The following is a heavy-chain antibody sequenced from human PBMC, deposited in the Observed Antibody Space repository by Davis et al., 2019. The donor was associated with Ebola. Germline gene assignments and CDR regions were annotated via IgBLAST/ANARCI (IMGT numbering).Heavy chain of an antibody. D-gene: IGHD2-15*01. J-gene: IGHJ6*04. CDR3: ARGDCSGGSCYWYYYYYGMDV. CDR1: GGSISSSSYY. CDR2: IYYSGST. V-gene: IGHV4-39*01. Sequence: MPSETLSLTCTVSGGSISSSSYYWGWIRQPPGKGLEWIGSIYYSGSTYYNPSLKSRVTISVDTSKNQFSLKLSSVTAADTAVYYCARGDCSGGSCYWYYYYYGMDVWGKGTTVTVSS.